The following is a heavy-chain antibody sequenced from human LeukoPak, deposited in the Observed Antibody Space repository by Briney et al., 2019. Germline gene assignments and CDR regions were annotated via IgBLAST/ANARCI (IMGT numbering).Heavy chain of an antibody. CDR3: AREEYQLLFPGGNWLYP. CDR1: GYTFTSYG. V-gene: IGHV1-18*01. CDR2: ISAYNGNT. J-gene: IGHJ5*02. D-gene: IGHD2-2*01. Sequence: ASVKVSCKASGYTFTSYGISWVRQAPGQGLEWMVWISAYNGNTNYAQKLQGRVTMTTDTSTSTAYMELRSLRSDDTAVYYCAREEYQLLFPGGNWLYPWGPGTLVTVSS.